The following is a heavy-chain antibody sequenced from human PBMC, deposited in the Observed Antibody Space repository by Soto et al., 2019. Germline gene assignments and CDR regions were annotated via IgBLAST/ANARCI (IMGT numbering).Heavy chain of an antibody. J-gene: IGHJ6*02. CDR2: ISSSDSTI. Sequence: VGSLRLSCAASGFTFSSYEMNWVRQAPGKGLEWVSYISSSDSTIYYADSAKGRFTISRDNAKNSLYLQMNSLRAEDTAVYYCARDHKGGYYYYGMDVWGQGTTVTVSS. V-gene: IGHV3-48*03. CDR3: ARDHKGGYYYYGMDV. CDR1: GFTFSSYE.